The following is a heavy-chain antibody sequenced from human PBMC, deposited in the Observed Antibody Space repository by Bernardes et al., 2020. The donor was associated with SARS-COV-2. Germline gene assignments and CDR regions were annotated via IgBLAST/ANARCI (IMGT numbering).Heavy chain of an antibody. V-gene: IGHV1-46*01. CDR1: GYTFTSYY. D-gene: IGHD1-26*01. J-gene: IGHJ4*02. Sequence: ASVKVSCMASGYTFTSYYMHWVRQAPGQGLEWMGIINPSGSSASYAQRFQGRLTMTRDTSTSTVYMELSSLRSEDTAVYYCARAAEGGTHFDYWGQGTTVTVSS. CDR2: INPSGSSA. CDR3: ARAAEGGTHFDY.